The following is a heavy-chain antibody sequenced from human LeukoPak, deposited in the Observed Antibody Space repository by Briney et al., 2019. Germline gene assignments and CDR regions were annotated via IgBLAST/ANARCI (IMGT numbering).Heavy chain of an antibody. V-gene: IGHV1-69*05. CDR2: IIPIFGTA. CDR1: GYTFTSYG. Sequence: SVKVSCKASGYTFTSYGISWVRQAPGQGLEWMGRIIPIFGTANYAQKFQGGVKITTDESTSTAYMELSSLRSEDTAVYYCARDVIVATIRDPYYYYYYYMDVWGKGTTVTVSS. D-gene: IGHD5-12*01. CDR3: ARDVIVATIRDPYYYYYYYMDV. J-gene: IGHJ6*03.